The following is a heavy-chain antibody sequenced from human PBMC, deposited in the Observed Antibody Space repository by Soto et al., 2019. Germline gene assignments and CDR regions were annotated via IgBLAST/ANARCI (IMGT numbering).Heavy chain of an antibody. V-gene: IGHV3-20*04. CDR1: GFTISECS. D-gene: IGHD1-26*01. J-gene: IGHJ4*02. Sequence: GGSLRLSCEASGFTISECSMNWVRQAPGKGLEWVSGVNWNGGSTGYAESVKGRFTISRDNAKNSLYLQMNSLRAEDTAFYYCVRGASLNFDYWGQGTLVTVSS. CDR3: VRGASLNFDY. CDR2: VNWNGGST.